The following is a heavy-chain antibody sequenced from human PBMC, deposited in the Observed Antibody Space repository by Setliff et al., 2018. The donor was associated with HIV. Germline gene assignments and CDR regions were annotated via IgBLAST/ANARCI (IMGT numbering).Heavy chain of an antibody. CDR2: IYTSGST. D-gene: IGHD6-6*01. J-gene: IGHJ5*02. V-gene: IGHV4-4*07. Sequence: KPSETLSLTCTVSGGSIISYYWNWIRQPAGQGLEWIGRIYTSGSTNYNPSLKDRVTMSVDTSKNQFSLRLTSVTAADTAVYFCARSSQYGNLNWFDPWGRGTLVTVSS. CDR1: GGSIISYY. CDR3: ARSSQYGNLNWFDP.